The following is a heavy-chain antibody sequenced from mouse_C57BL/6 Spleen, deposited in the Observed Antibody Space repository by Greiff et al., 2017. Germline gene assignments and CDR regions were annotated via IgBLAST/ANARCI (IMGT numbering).Heavy chain of an antibody. J-gene: IGHJ2*01. CDR3: VTTMGYYFDY. D-gene: IGHD2-12*01. V-gene: IGHV3-6*01. Sequence: EVQLQESGPGLVKPSQSLSLTCSVTGYSITSGYYWNWIRQFPGNKLEWMGYISYDGSNNYNPSLKNRISITRDTSKNQFFLKLNSVTTEDTATYYCVTTMGYYFDYWGQGTTLTVSS. CDR2: ISYDGSN. CDR1: GYSITSGYY.